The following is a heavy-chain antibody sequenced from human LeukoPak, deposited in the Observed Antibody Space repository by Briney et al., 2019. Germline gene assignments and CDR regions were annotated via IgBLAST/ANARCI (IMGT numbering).Heavy chain of an antibody. CDR1: GGSFSGYY. J-gene: IGHJ4*02. CDR2: INHSGST. CDR3: ARGPRGSYYSY. D-gene: IGHD1-26*01. V-gene: IGHV4-34*01. Sequence: TSSETLSLTCAVYGGSFSGYYWSWIRQPPGKGLEWIGEINHSGSTNYNPSLKSRVTISVDTSKNQFSLKLSSVTAADTAVYYCARGPRGSYYSYWGQGTLVTVSS.